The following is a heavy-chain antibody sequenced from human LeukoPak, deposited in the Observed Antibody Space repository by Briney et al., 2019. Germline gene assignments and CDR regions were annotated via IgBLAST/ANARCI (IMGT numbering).Heavy chain of an antibody. Sequence: PGGSLRLSCAASGFTFSSYSMNWVRQAPRKGLEWVSCISSSGSTIYCADSVKGRFTISRDNAKNSLYLQMNSLRAEDTAVYYCAELGITMIGGVWGKGTTVTISS. V-gene: IGHV3-48*04. J-gene: IGHJ6*04. D-gene: IGHD3-10*02. CDR3: AELGITMIGGV. CDR2: ISSSGSTI. CDR1: GFTFSSYS.